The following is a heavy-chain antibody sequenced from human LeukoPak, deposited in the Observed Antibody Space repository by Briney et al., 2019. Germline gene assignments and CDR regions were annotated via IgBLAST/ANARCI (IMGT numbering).Heavy chain of an antibody. Sequence: GGSLRLSCAASGFTFGSYSMNWVRQAPGKGLEWVSSISSSSSYIYYADSVKGRFTTSSDNAKNSLYLQMNSLRAEDTAVYYCARDRAVAANAFDIWGQGTMVTVSS. CDR2: ISSSSSYI. J-gene: IGHJ3*02. V-gene: IGHV3-21*01. CDR1: GFTFGSYS. CDR3: ARDRAVAANAFDI. D-gene: IGHD6-19*01.